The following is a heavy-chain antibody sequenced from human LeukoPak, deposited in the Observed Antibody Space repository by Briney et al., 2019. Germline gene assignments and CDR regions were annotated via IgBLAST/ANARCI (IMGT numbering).Heavy chain of an antibody. CDR3: ARDFWAATGAFEI. CDR2: TYNRGNT. Sequence: SETLSLTCSVSGDSVNSATFYWAWIRQSPGKGLELIGYTYNRGNTYYNPSLNSRVTISVDTSKNQFSLKLRSVTAADSAVYYCARDFWAATGAFEIWGQGASVTVSS. J-gene: IGHJ3*02. CDR1: GDSVNSATFY. D-gene: IGHD3/OR15-3a*01. V-gene: IGHV4-61*01.